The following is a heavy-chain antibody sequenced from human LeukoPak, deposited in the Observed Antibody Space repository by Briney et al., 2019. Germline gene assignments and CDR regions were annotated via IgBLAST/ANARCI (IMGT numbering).Heavy chain of an antibody. Sequence: ASVKVSCKASGYTFSGYYMHWVRQAPGQGLEWMGWINPNSGGTKYAQKFQGRVTMTRDTSISTAYMELSRLRSDDTAVYYCARVPPGYDFDFWGQGTLVTVSS. CDR2: INPNSGGT. J-gene: IGHJ4*02. V-gene: IGHV1-2*02. CDR1: GYTFSGYY. CDR3: ARVPPGYDFDF. D-gene: IGHD3-3*01.